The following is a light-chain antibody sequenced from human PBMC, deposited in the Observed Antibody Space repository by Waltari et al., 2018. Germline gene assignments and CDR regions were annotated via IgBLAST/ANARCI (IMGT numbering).Light chain of an antibody. Sequence: QTVVTQEPSLSVSPGGTVTLTCALRSGSISRTSYARWYQKTPGQAPRTLVYKTTSRSSWVPDLCSGSVLGNKAALTITGAQADDEADYYCLLYMGSGIWVFGGGTKLTVL. CDR3: LLYMGSGIWV. CDR2: KTT. CDR1: SGSISRTSY. J-gene: IGLJ3*02. V-gene: IGLV8-61*01.